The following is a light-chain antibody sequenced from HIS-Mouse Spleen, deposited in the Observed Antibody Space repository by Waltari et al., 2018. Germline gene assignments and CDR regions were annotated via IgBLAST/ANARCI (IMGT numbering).Light chain of an antibody. V-gene: IGLV3-25*03. CDR2: KDS. J-gene: IGLJ1*01. Sequence: SYELTQPPSVSVSPGQTARITCSGDAFPKQYPYWYQQKPGQAPVLVIYKDSERPSGIPERFSGSSSGTTVTLTISGVQAEDEADYYCLSADSSGTYVFGTGTKVTVL. CDR3: LSADSSGTYV. CDR1: AFPKQY.